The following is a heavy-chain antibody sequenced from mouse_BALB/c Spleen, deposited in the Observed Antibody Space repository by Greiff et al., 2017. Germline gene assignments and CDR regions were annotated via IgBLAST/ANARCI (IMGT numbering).Heavy chain of an antibody. CDR3: ARIYYGNPAWFAY. D-gene: IGHD2-1*01. Sequence: EVQVVESGGGLVQPGGSRKLSCAASGFTFSDYGMAWVRQAPGKGPEWVAFISNLAYSIYYADTVTGRFTISRENAKNTLYLEMSSLRSEDTAMYYCARIYYGNPAWFAYWGQGTLVTVSA. J-gene: IGHJ3*01. V-gene: IGHV5-15*02. CDR2: ISNLAYSI. CDR1: GFTFSDYG.